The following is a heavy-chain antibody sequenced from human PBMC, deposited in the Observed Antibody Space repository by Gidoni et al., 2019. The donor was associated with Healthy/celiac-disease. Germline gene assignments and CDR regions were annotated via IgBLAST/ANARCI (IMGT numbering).Heavy chain of an antibody. CDR1: GGSISSGGYS. V-gene: IGHV4-30-2*01. D-gene: IGHD3-22*01. Sequence: YGGSISSGGYSWSWIRQPPGKGLEWIGYIYHSGSTYYNPSLKSRVTISVDRSKNQFSLKLSSVTAADTAVYYCARGGSGYYDNWFDPWGQGTLVTVSS. CDR2: IYHSGST. CDR3: ARGGSGYYDNWFDP. J-gene: IGHJ5*02.